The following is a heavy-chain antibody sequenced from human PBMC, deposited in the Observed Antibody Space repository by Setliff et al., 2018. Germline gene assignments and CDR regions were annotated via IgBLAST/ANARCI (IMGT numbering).Heavy chain of an antibody. V-gene: IGHV3-21*01. D-gene: IGHD2-2*01. J-gene: IGHJ3*02. CDR1: GFTFSTHS. Sequence: GGSLRLSCAASGFTFSTHSMNWVRKAPGKGLEWVSSISRSSTYIYYANSMKGRFTISRDNAKNSLYLQMNSLRAEDKAVYYCASAGHSASCFTFDAFHNWGQGTMVTVSS. CDR3: ASAGHSASCFTFDAFHN. CDR2: ISRSSTYI.